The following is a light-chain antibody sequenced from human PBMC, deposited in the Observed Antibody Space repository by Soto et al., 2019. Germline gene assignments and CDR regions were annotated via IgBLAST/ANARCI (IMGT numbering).Light chain of an antibody. Sequence: EIVMTQSPGTLSVSPGERVTLSCRASQSVGNNLAWHQQKPGQAPRLLIYGASTRATGFPARFSGSGSGTEFTLTISSLQSEDFAVYYCQQFSSYPLTFGGGTKVDIK. CDR2: GAS. CDR3: QQFSSYPLT. CDR1: QSVGNN. V-gene: IGKV3-15*01. J-gene: IGKJ4*01.